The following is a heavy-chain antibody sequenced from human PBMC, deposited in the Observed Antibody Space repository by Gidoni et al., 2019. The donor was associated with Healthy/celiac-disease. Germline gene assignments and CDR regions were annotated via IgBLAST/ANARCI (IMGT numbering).Heavy chain of an antibody. CDR2: ISWNSGSI. V-gene: IGHV3-9*01. Sequence: EVQLVESGGVLVQPVRYLRLSCPDSEFTVDDYAMHWVRPAPGKGLEWVSGISWNSGSIGYADSVKGRFTISRDNAKNSLYLQMNSLRAEDTALYYCAKDTHYYCSGSYFDYWGQGTLVTVSS. CDR1: EFTVDDYA. D-gene: IGHD3-10*01. CDR3: AKDTHYYCSGSYFDY. J-gene: IGHJ4*02.